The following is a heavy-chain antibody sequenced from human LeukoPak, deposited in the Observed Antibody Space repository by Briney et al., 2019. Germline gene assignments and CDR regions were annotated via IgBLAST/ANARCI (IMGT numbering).Heavy chain of an antibody. CDR1: GFTFSSYC. D-gene: IGHD3-10*01. J-gene: IGHJ4*02. CDR2: ISSSSSYI. V-gene: IGHV3-21*03. Sequence: SGGSLRLSCAASGFTFSSYCMNWDRQAPGKGLEWVSSISSSSSYIYYADSVKGRFTISRDNAKNSLYLQMNSLRAEDTAVYYCARVNGELAPTSFDYWGQGTLVTVSS. CDR3: ARVNGELAPTSFDY.